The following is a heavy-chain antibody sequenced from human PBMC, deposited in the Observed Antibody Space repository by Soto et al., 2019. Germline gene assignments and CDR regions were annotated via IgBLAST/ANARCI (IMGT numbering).Heavy chain of an antibody. J-gene: IGHJ3*02. Sequence: QVRLQEWGPGLVKPSQTLSLKCSVSGGSITTGGRYWSWIRQLPGKGLEWIGDIYYSGNTYDNACLKSRVTISVEAAKNQFSLKLSSVTAADTAVYYCAQALVFTGGDGFDIWGQGRLVTVSS. V-gene: IGHV4-31*02. D-gene: IGHD1-1*01. CDR3: AQALVFTGGDGFDI. CDR2: IYYSGNT. CDR1: GGSITTGGRY.